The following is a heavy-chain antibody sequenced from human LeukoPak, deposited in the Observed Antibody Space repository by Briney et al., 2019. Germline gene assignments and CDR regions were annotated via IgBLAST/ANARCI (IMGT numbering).Heavy chain of an antibody. Sequence: PGGSLRLSCAASGFTFSLSWMHWVRQAPGKGLEWVSSINYDARSRTYADSVKARLTISRDNAENTLFLQMNSLRVEDSAIYSCVRGAGPGTPFDWGQGILVTVSS. D-gene: IGHD1-1*01. CDR2: INYDARSR. V-gene: IGHV3-74*01. CDR1: GFTFSLSW. CDR3: VRGAGPGTPFD. J-gene: IGHJ1*01.